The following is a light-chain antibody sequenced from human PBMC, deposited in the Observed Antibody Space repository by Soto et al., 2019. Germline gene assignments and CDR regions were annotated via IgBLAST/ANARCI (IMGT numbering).Light chain of an antibody. J-gene: IGLJ1*01. CDR1: SSNIGSNV. V-gene: IGLV1-40*01. CDR3: QSYDSRLSGSV. Sequence: QSVLTQPPSASGTPGQRVTISCSGSSSNIGSNVVNWYQQLPGTAPKLLITGDTSRPSGVPDRFSGSKSGASASLAITGLQAEDEADYYCQSYDSRLSGSVFGTGTKLTVL. CDR2: GDT.